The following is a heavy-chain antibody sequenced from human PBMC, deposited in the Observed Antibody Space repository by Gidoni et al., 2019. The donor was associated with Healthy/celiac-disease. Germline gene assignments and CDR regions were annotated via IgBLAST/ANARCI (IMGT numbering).Heavy chain of an antibody. J-gene: IGHJ5*02. D-gene: IGHD1-7*01. CDR2: TYYRSKWYN. Sequence: QVQLQQSGPGLVKPSQTLSLTFAISGASVSSNSTSLNWIRQSPSRGLEWVGRTYYRSKWYNDYAVSVKSRITINPETSKNQFSLQLNSVTPEDTAVYYCARAHLTGTTWFVLNNWFEPWGQGTLVTVSS. CDR3: ARAHLTGTTWFVLNNWFEP. V-gene: IGHV6-1*01. CDR1: GASVSSNSTS.